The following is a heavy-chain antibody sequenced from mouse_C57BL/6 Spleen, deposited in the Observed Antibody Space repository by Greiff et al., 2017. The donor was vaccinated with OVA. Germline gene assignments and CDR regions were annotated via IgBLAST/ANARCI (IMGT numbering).Heavy chain of an antibody. Sequence: VQMKQSGPELVKPGASVKMSCKASGYTFTDYNMHWVKQSHGKSLEWIGYINPNNGGTSYNQKFKGKATLTVNKSSSTAYMELRSLTSEDSAVYYCARSPYYYGSSSLAYWGQGTLVTVSA. CDR3: ARSPYYYGSSSLAY. V-gene: IGHV1-22*01. J-gene: IGHJ3*01. CDR1: GYTFTDYN. CDR2: INPNNGGT. D-gene: IGHD1-1*01.